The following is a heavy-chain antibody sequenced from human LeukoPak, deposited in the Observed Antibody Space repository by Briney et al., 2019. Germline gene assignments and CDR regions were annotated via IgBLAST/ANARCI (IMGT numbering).Heavy chain of an antibody. J-gene: IGHJ5*02. CDR3: ARALTMATITT. CDR1: GFTFSHYG. D-gene: IGHD5-24*01. CDR2: IWHDGSNE. Sequence: GGSLRLSCAASGFTFSHYGMHWVRQAPGKGLEWVAVIWHDGSNEYYADSVKGQFTISRDNSKNTLYLQMDSLRAEDTAVYYCARALTMATITTWGQGTLVTVSS. V-gene: IGHV3-33*01.